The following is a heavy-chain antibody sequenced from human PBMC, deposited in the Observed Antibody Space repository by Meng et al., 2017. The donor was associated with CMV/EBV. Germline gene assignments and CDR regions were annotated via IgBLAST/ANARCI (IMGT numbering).Heavy chain of an antibody. D-gene: IGHD6-19*01. V-gene: IGHV4-59*01. CDR3: ARGSSETPYSSGSYYYYYGMDV. J-gene: IGHJ6*02. CDR1: GGSISSYY. Sequence: SETLSLTCTVSGGSISSYYCSWIRQPPGKGLEWIGYIYYSGSTNYNPSLKSRVTISVDTSKNQFSLKLSSVTAADTAVYYCARGSSETPYSSGSYYYYYGMDVWGQGTTVTVSS. CDR2: IYYSGST.